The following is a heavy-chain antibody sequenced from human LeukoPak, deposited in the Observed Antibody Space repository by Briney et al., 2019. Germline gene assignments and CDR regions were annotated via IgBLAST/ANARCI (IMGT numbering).Heavy chain of an antibody. J-gene: IGHJ4*02. CDR1: GDFICSSSSY. CDR3: ARGRRGSYFQDY. V-gene: IGHV4-39*07. CDR2: MWFGATT. D-gene: IGHD1-26*01. Sequence: SETLSLTCTVSGDFICSSSSYWGWIRQPPGKGLEWIGSMWFGATTSYDPSLKSRVTISVDPSKNQFSLKLSSVTAADTAIYYCARGRRGSYFQDYWGQGTLVTVSS.